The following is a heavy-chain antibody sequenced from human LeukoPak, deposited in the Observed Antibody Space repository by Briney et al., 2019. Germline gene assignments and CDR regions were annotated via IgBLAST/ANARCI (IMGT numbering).Heavy chain of an antibody. CDR3: AREGLATMIRGVIPY. Sequence: SETLSLTCTVSGGSVSSGSYYWSWIRQPPGRGLEWIGYIYYSGITNYNPSLKSRVTISVDTSKNQFSLKLSSVTAADTAVYFCAREGLATMIRGVIPYWGQGTLVTVSS. CDR1: GGSVSSGSYY. J-gene: IGHJ4*02. D-gene: IGHD3-10*01. V-gene: IGHV4-61*01. CDR2: IYYSGIT.